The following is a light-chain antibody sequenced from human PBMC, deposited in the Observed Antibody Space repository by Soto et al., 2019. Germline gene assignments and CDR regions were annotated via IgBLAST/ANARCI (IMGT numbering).Light chain of an antibody. V-gene: IGKV2-29*03. CDR3: LKTVDLPLT. J-gene: IGKJ4*01. Sequence: DIVMTQTPLSLSVTPGQPASISCKASQSLRHRDGKTYLYWYLQKPGQPPQIVIYEGFSRFSGVPDRFSGSGSGKDFTLKISRVETEDAGVYYCLKTVDLPLTFGGGTKVEIK. CDR1: QSLRHRDGKTY. CDR2: EGF.